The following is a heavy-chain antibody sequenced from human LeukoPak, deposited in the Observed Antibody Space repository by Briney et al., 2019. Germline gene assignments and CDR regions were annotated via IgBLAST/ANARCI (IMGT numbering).Heavy chain of an antibody. V-gene: IGHV4-34*01. CDR3: ARSPPLHQTTYSNYSDY. D-gene: IGHD4-11*01. CDR2: INHSGST. J-gene: IGHJ4*02. Sequence: GSLRLSCAASGFTFSSYAMSWIRQPPGKGLEWIGEINHSGSTNYNPSLKSRVTISVDTSKNQFSLKLSSVTAADTAVYYCARSPPLHQTTYSNYSDYWGQGTLVTVSS. CDR1: GFTFSSYA.